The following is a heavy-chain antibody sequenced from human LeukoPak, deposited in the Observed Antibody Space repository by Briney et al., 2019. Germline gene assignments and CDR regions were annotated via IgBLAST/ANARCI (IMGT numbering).Heavy chain of an antibody. CDR2: ISGSGGRT. CDR1: GFIFSRYA. V-gene: IGHV3-23*01. J-gene: IGHJ4*02. CDR3: AKTALAVAGIVPVESELDH. D-gene: IGHD6-19*01. Sequence: GGSLRLSCAASGFIFSRYAMSWVRLAPGKVLQWISVISGSGGRTDYADSVKGRFTISRDNSKNTLYLQMNSLRAEDAAVYYCAKTALAVAGIVPVESELDHWGQGTLVTVSS.